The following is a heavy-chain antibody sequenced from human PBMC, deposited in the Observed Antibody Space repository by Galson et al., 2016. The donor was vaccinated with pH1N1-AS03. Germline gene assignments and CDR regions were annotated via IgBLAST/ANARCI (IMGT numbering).Heavy chain of an antibody. J-gene: IGHJ6*02. D-gene: IGHD3-10*02. Sequence: SLRLSCATSGFDFSRSPMHWVRQAPGKGLEWASVISFESSNKRYADSVEGRLVISRDNSNNMVYLQMNSLRSEDTAVYYCARGRVFDDSYYGLDVWGQGTTVIVSS. V-gene: IGHV3-30*09. CDR2: ISFESSNK. CDR3: ARGRVFDDSYYGLDV. CDR1: GFDFSRSP.